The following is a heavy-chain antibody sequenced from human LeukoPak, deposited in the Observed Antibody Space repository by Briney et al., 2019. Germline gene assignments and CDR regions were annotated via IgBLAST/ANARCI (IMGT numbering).Heavy chain of an antibody. J-gene: IGHJ2*01. CDR3: AREYYYGSGSYSPIWYFDL. CDR1: GGSISSGDYY. V-gene: IGHV4-30-4*01. D-gene: IGHD3-10*01. CDR2: IYYSGST. Sequence: PSETLSLTCSVSGGSISSGDYYWSWIRQPPGKGLEWIGYIYYSGSTHYNPSLKSRITISQDTSKNQFSLKLTSVTAADTAVYYCAREYYYGSGSYSPIWYFDLWGRGTLVTVSS.